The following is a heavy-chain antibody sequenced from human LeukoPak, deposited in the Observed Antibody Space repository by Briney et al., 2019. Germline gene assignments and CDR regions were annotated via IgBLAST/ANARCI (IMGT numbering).Heavy chain of an antibody. CDR2: IYYSGST. CDR1: GGSISNYY. CDR3: AKLGSGTNNWFDP. J-gene: IGHJ5*02. Sequence: PSETLSLTCTVSGGSISNYYWTWIRQPPGKGLEWIGYIYYSGSTNYNPSLKSRVTISVDTSKNQFSLKLSFVTAADTAVYYCAKLGSGTNNWFDPWGQGTLVTVSS. V-gene: IGHV4-59*08. D-gene: IGHD3-10*01.